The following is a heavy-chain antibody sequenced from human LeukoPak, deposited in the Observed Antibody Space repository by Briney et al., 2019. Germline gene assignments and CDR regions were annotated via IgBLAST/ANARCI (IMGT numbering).Heavy chain of an antibody. D-gene: IGHD1-26*01. V-gene: IGHV4-39*01. CDR1: GAPITTSNHY. Sequence: SETLSLTCAVSGAPITTSNHYWGWIRQTPGKTLEWIANIYYSGHTLYNPSLKSRALISVDTSSNQFSLRLTSVTAADTAVYYCAAPSGPTYYSPVDFWGQGTSVSVSS. CDR3: AAPSGPTYYSPVDF. CDR2: IYYSGHT. J-gene: IGHJ4*02.